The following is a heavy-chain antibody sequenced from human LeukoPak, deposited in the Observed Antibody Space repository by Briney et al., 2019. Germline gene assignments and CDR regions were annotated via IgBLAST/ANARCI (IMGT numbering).Heavy chain of an antibody. CDR2: IKSDGTT. J-gene: IGHJ4*02. D-gene: IGHD2/OR15-2a*01. CDR3: TTVSHFYL. V-gene: IGHV3-15*01. Sequence: GGSLRLSCATSGFTFINAWLSWFRQAPGKGLEWVGRIKSDGTTDYAAPVKGRFTISRDVSKATLYLQMNSLKTEDTAIYYCTTVSHFYLGGQGTLVTVSS. CDR1: GFTFINAW.